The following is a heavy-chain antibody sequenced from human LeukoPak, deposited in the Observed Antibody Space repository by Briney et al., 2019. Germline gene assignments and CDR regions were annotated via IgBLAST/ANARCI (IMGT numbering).Heavy chain of an antibody. J-gene: IGHJ4*02. CDR2: IYYSGST. D-gene: IGHD3-22*01. Sequence: SETLSLTCTVSGGSISSYYWSWIRQPPGKGLEWIGYIYYSGSTNYNPSLKSRVTISVDTSKNQSSLKLSSVTAADTAVYYCARSQYYYDSQPQGYWGQGTLVTVSS. CDR1: GGSISSYY. V-gene: IGHV4-59*01. CDR3: ARSQYYYDSQPQGY.